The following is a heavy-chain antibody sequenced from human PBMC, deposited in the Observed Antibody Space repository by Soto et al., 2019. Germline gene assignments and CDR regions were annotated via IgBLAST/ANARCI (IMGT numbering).Heavy chain of an antibody. CDR2: IHFSGNS. CDR3: AAQYSYGFPFDY. D-gene: IGHD5-18*01. J-gene: IGHJ4*02. V-gene: IGHV4-39*01. CDR1: GGSISSNIYH. Sequence: SSETLSLTCSVSGGSISSNIYHWGWIRQSPGKGLEWIASIHFSGNSFYNPSLKSRVTVSVDTSQSQFSLRLSSVTAADTAVYYCAAQYSYGFPFDYWGQGTLVTVSS.